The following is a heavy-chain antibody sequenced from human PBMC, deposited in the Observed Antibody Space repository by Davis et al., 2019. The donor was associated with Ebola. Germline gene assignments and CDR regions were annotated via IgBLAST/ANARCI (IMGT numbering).Heavy chain of an antibody. CDR2: IYYSGST. CDR3: AGGLGAFDI. J-gene: IGHJ3*02. D-gene: IGHD3/OR15-3a*01. CDR1: GGSISSYY. V-gene: IGHV4-59*08. Sequence: MPGGSLRLSCTVSGGSISSYYWSWIRQPPGKGLEWIGYIYYSGSTNYNPSLKSRVTISVDTSKNQFSLKLSSVTAADTAVYYCAGGLGAFDIWGQGTMVTVSS.